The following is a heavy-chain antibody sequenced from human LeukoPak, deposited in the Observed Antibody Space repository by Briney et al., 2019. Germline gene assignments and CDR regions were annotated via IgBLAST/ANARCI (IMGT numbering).Heavy chain of an antibody. Sequence: SVKVSCKASGGTFSSYAISWLRQAPGQGLEWTGRIIPILGIANYAQKFQGRVTITADKSTSTAYMELSSLRSEDTAVYYCARGKAAAGTCDYWGQGTLVTVSS. CDR3: ARGKAAAGTCDY. CDR1: GGTFSSYA. CDR2: IIPILGIA. D-gene: IGHD6-13*01. J-gene: IGHJ4*02. V-gene: IGHV1-69*04.